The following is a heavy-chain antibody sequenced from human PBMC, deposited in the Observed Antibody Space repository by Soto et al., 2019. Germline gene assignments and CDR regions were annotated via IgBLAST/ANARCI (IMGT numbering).Heavy chain of an antibody. Sequence: QVQLVESGGGVVQPGRSLRLSCAASGFTFSSYAMHWVRQAPGKGLEWVAVISYDGSNKYYADSVKGRFTISRDNSKNTLYLQMNRLRAEDTAVYYCARDAGWDRSGYSTYFDHWGPGTLVTVSS. CDR1: GFTFSSYA. CDR3: ARDAGWDRSGYSTYFDH. V-gene: IGHV3-30-3*01. CDR2: ISYDGSNK. D-gene: IGHD3-22*01. J-gene: IGHJ4*02.